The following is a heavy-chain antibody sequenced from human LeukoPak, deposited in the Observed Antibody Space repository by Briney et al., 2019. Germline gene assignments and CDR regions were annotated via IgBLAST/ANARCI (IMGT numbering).Heavy chain of an antibody. CDR2: INSDGTGT. V-gene: IGHV3-74*01. J-gene: IGHJ4*02. Sequence: PGGSLRLSCVASGFNFRSYWLHWVRQAPGEGLVWVSRINSDGTGTYADSVKGRFTISRDNANNTLYLQMNSLRADDTAVYYCTRDTRTCHSSGCWKPGDYWGQGALVTVSS. CDR1: GFNFRSYW. CDR3: TRDTRTCHSSGCWKPGDY. D-gene: IGHD3-22*01.